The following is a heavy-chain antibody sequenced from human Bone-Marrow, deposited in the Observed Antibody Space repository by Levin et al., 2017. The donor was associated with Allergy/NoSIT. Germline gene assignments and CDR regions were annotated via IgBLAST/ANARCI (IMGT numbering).Heavy chain of an antibody. CDR1: GYTLTDLS. D-gene: IGHD4-23*01. Sequence: GASVKVSCRVSGYTLTDLSMHWVRQAPGKGLEWMGTSDPEDGDTFYAQEFEGRVTMTEDTSTDTAYMELSSLRSEDTAVYYCASGTTDVTLDAFDLWGQGTTVTVSS. V-gene: IGHV1-24*01. CDR2: SDPEDGDT. CDR3: ASGTTDVTLDAFDL. J-gene: IGHJ3*01.